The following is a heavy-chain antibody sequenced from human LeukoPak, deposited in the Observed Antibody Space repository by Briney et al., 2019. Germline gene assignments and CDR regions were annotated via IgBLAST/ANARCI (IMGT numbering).Heavy chain of an antibody. D-gene: IGHD3-10*01. CDR3: ARGTVEFDY. J-gene: IGHJ4*02. CDR2: ISISSSYI. CDR1: GFTFTSYS. Sequence: GGALRLSCAASGFTFTSYSMNWVRQAPGKGREWVSAISISSSYIYYADLVKGGFTISKDNAKNSLYLQMTSLRAEATAVYYCARGTVEFDYWGQGTLVTVSS. V-gene: IGHV3-21*01.